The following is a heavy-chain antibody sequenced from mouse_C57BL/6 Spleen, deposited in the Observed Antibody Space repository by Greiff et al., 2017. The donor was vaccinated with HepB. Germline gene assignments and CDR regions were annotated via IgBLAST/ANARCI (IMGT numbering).Heavy chain of an antibody. J-gene: IGHJ3*01. CDR3: ARTDCGSSSGWFAY. CDR1: GYTFTGYW. Sequence: QVQLKQSGAELMKPGASVKLSCKATGYTFTGYWIEWVKQRPGHGLEWIGEILPGSGSTNYNEKFKGKATFTADTSSNTAYMQISSLTTEDSAIYYCARTDCGSSSGWFAYWGQGTLVTVSA. V-gene: IGHV1-9*01. D-gene: IGHD1-1*01. CDR2: ILPGSGST.